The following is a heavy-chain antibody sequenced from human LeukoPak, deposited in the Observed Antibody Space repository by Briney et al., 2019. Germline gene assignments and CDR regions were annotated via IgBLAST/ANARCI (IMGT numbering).Heavy chain of an antibody. CDR1: GFTFDDYT. D-gene: IGHD2-15*01. CDR2: ISWDGGST. V-gene: IGHV3-43*01. Sequence: GGSLRLSCAASGFTFDDYTMHWVRQAPGKGLEWVSLISWDGGSTYYADSVKGRFTISRDNSKNSLYLQMNSLRTEDTALYYCAKDLYPGYCSGGSCYSFDYWGQGTLVTVSS. J-gene: IGHJ4*02. CDR3: AKDLYPGYCSGGSCYSFDY.